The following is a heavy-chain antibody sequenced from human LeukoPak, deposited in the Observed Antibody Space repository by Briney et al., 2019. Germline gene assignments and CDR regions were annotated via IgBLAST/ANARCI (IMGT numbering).Heavy chain of an antibody. CDR2: IKQDGSEK. D-gene: IGHD3-3*01. Sequence: PGGSLRLSCAASGFTFSSYWMSWVRQAPGKGLEWVANIKQDGSEKYYVDSVKGRFTISRGNAKNSLYLQMNSLRAEDTAVYYCARGNDFFYSYYMDVWGKGTTVTVSS. CDR1: GFTFSSYW. J-gene: IGHJ6*03. V-gene: IGHV3-7*01. CDR3: ARGNDFFYSYYMDV.